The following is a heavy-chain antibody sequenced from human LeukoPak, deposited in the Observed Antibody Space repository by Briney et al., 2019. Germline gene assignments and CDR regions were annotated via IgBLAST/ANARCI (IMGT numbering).Heavy chain of an antibody. J-gene: IGHJ4*02. D-gene: IGHD2/OR15-2a*01. Sequence: GGSLRLSCAASTFTFSYYGIHWVRQAPGKGLEWLAYIRYDGSKKYYADSVKGRFTISRDNSKNTLYLQMNSLRSEDTAVYYCATDRDTLSDFPELWGQGTLVTVSS. V-gene: IGHV3-30*02. CDR1: TFTFSYYG. CDR2: IRYDGSKK. CDR3: ATDRDTLSDFPEL.